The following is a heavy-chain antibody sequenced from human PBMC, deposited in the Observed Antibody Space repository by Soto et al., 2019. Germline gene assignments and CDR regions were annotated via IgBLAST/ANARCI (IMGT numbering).Heavy chain of an antibody. J-gene: IGHJ4*02. CDR1: GFTFSIYG. Sequence: GGSLRLSFAASGFTFSIYGMHWVRQAPGKGLEWVAVISYDGSNKYYADSVKGRFTISRDNSKNTLYLQMNSLRAEDTAVYYSAKGRARFGGVIVLPSLLDYWGQGTLVTVSS. D-gene: IGHD3-16*02. CDR2: ISYDGSNK. V-gene: IGHV3-30*18. CDR3: AKGRARFGGVIVLPSLLDY.